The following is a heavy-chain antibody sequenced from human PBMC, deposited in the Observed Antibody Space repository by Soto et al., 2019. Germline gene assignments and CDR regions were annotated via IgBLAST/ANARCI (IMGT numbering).Heavy chain of an antibody. CDR1: GVIFNSYD. D-gene: IGHD2-15*01. Sequence: SLRLSCAASGVIFNSYDMHWVRQAPCKGPEWVAIISYDGSNTYYSDSVRGRFTISRDNSKDTLYLQMHSLRSEDTAIYYCARISRYCSGGDCHAWGQGTQVTVSS. CDR3: ARISRYCSGGDCHA. CDR2: ISYDGSNT. V-gene: IGHV3-30*03. J-gene: IGHJ5*02.